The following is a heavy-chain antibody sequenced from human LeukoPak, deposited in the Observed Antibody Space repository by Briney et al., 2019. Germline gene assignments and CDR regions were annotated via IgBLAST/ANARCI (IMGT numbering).Heavy chain of an antibody. CDR1: GFTFRNYV. Sequence: GGSLRLSCAASGFTFRNYVIHWVRQAPGKGLEWVAVTSSDLNVKLYAGSVKGRFTISRDNSKSTLFLQMNSLRAEDTAIYYCARDKLEPGYSMDVWGQGTTVTVSS. CDR3: ARDKLEPGYSMDV. CDR2: TSSDLNVK. V-gene: IGHV3-30-3*01. D-gene: IGHD1-1*01. J-gene: IGHJ6*02.